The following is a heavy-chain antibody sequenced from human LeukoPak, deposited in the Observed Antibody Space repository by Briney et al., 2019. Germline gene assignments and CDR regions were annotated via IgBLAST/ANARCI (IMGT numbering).Heavy chain of an antibody. CDR1: GYTFTDYY. V-gene: IGHV1-2*07. D-gene: IGHD2-2*01. CDR2: INPNSGGT. CDR3: ARDHCTSSGCYEYCYYGGDV. Sequence: ASVKVSCKASGYTFTDYYIQWVRQAPGQGLEWMGWINPNSGGTNSAHKFQGRVTMTRDTCVSTAYMELSRLRSDDTAVYYCARDHCTSSGCYEYCYYGGDVWGQGTTVTVSS. J-gene: IGHJ6*02.